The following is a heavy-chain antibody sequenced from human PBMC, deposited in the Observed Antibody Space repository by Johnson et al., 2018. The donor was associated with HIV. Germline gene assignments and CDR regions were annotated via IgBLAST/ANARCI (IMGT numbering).Heavy chain of an antibody. CDR1: GFTFSNYA. J-gene: IGHJ3*02. CDR3: ARPPPFMGNDGSGSWWAFDI. V-gene: IGHV3-30*04. D-gene: IGHD3-10*01. Sequence: QVQLVESGGGVVQPGRSLRLSCAASGFTFSNYAMHWVRQAPGRGLEWVAVISYDGSDKYYADSVRGRFTISRDNSKNTLYLQMNSLRAEDTAVYYCARPPPFMGNDGSGSWWAFDIWGQGTMVTASS. CDR2: ISYDGSDK.